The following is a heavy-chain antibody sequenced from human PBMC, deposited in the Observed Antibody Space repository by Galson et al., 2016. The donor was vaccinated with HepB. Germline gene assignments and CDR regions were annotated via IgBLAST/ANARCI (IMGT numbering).Heavy chain of an antibody. J-gene: IGHJ5*01. CDR1: HDTITESY. CDR3: ARTARIFDS. Sequence: LSLTCTVSHDTITESYWSWIRQPPGKGLECIGYISNRGDINYNPSLKSRATISMETSKNQFSLTLSPVSPADPAVYYCARTARIFDSWGQGILVTVSS. CDR2: ISNRGDI. D-gene: IGHD6-6*01. V-gene: IGHV4-59*01.